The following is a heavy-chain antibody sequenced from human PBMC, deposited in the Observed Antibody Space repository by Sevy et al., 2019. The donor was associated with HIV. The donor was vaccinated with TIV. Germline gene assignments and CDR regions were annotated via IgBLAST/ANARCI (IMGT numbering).Heavy chain of an antibody. Sequence: ASVKVSCKASGYTFTSYGISWVRQAPGQGLEWMGWISAYNGNTNYAQKLQGRVTMTTDTSTSTAYMELRSLRSDDTAVYYCARVGGSGSDPMSRYYYYYMDVWGKGTTVTVSS. CDR2: ISAYNGNT. V-gene: IGHV1-18*01. J-gene: IGHJ6*03. CDR1: GYTFTSYG. D-gene: IGHD3-10*01. CDR3: ARVGGSGSDPMSRYYYYYMDV.